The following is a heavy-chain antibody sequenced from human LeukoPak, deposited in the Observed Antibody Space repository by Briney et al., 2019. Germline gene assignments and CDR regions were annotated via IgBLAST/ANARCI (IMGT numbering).Heavy chain of an antibody. V-gene: IGHV3-11*04. CDR3: ARWGEHDFWSGYYTYFDY. CDR2: ISSSGTTI. Sequence: GGSLRLSCAASGFTFSDYYMSWIRQAPGKGLEWVSYISSSGTTIYYADSVKGRFTISRDNAKSSLYLQMNSLRAEDTAVFYCARWGEHDFWSGYYTYFDYWGQGTLVAVSS. J-gene: IGHJ4*02. D-gene: IGHD3-3*01. CDR1: GFTFSDYY.